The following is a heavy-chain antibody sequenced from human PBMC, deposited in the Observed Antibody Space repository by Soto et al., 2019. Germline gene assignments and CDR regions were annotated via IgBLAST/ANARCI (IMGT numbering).Heavy chain of an antibody. CDR1: EFTFGAYA. CDR3: VKDWSGDRCLCMDV. CDR2: ITGTGGTT. V-gene: IGHV3-23*01. J-gene: IGHJ6*02. D-gene: IGHD3-3*01. Sequence: EVQLLESGGGLVQPGGSLRLACAASEFTFGAYAMTWVRQAPGKGLEWVASITGTGGTTYYAVSVKGRLTISRDNSENTVHLQMNGLRAEDTAIYYCVKDWSGDRCLCMDVWGQGTTVTVSS.